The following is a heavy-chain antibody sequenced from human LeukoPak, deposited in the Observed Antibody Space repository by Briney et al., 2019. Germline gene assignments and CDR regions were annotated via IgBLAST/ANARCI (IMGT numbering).Heavy chain of an antibody. CDR3: ARPMSVAAAWFDP. CDR2: INSDGSST. J-gene: IGHJ5*02. V-gene: IGHV3-74*01. Sequence: PGGSLRLSCAASGFSFSSYWMHWVRQTPGRGLMWVSRINSDGSSTTYADSVKGRFTISRDNAKNTLYLQMNSLRAEDTAVYYCARPMSVAAAWFDPWGQGTLVTVSS. CDR1: GFSFSSYW. D-gene: IGHD6-13*01.